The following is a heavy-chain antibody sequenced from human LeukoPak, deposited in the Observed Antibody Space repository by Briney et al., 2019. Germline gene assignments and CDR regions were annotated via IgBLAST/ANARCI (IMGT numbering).Heavy chain of an antibody. J-gene: IGHJ4*02. CDR3: ARDGLKWYYYDGYDY. Sequence: PSETLSLTCTVSGGSISSGSYYWSWIRQPAGKGLEWIGYIYYSGSTNYNPSLKSRVTISVDTSKNQFSLKLSSVTAADTAVYYCARDGLKWYYYDGYDYWGQGTLVTVSS. CDR2: IYYSGST. V-gene: IGHV4-61*10. D-gene: IGHD3-22*01. CDR1: GGSISSGSYY.